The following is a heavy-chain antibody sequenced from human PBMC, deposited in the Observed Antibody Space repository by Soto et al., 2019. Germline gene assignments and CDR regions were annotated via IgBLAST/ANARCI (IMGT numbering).Heavy chain of an antibody. CDR1: GGSISSGGYY. CDR3: ARYTRSSSWYDPGRTDY. V-gene: IGHV4-31*03. D-gene: IGHD6-13*01. Sequence: PSETLSLTCTVSGGSISSGGYYWSWIRQHPGKGLEWIGYIYYSGSTYYNPSLKSRVTISVDTSKNQFSLKLSSVTAADTAVYYCARYTRSSSWYDPGRTDYRGQGTLVTVSS. J-gene: IGHJ4*02. CDR2: IYYSGST.